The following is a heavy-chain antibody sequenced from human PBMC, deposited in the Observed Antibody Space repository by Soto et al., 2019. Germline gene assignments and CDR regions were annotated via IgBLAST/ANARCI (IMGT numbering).Heavy chain of an antibody. CDR2: MNPGSGDT. J-gene: IGHJ5*02. D-gene: IGHD3-16*02. Sequence: ASVKVSCKASGYIFTNNDVSWVRQATGQGLEWMGWMNPGSGDTGYAQKFQGRVTMTRDISIATAYMELSSLRSDDTAIYYRASMETVGSLTCFDPWGQGTPVTVSS. CDR3: ASMETVGSLTCFDP. CDR1: GYIFTNND. V-gene: IGHV1-8*01.